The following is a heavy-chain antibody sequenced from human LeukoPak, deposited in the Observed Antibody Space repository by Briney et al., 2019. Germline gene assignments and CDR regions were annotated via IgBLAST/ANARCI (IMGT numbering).Heavy chain of an antibody. CDR1: GYSFTSYW. V-gene: IGHV5-51*01. J-gene: IGHJ5*02. CDR3: ARAAAGTFWFDP. D-gene: IGHD6-13*01. Sequence: GESLKISCKDSGYSFTSYWIGWVRQMPGKGLEWMGIIYPDDSNTKYSPSFQGQATISADKSISTAYLQWSSLKASDTAMYYCARAAAGTFWFDPWGQGTLVTVSS. CDR2: IYPDDSNT.